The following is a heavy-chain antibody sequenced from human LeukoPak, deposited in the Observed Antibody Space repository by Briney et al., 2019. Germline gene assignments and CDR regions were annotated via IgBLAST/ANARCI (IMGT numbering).Heavy chain of an antibody. CDR3: ARPERVHSSGWYSLG. V-gene: IGHV5-51*01. CDR2: IYPGDSDT. J-gene: IGHJ4*02. CDR1: GYSFTKSW. D-gene: IGHD6-19*01. Sequence: GESLKISCKGSGYSFTKSWIGWVRQMPGKGLEWMGIIYPGDSDTRYSPSFQGQVTISADKSISTAYLQWSSLKPSDTAIYYCARPERVHSSGWYSLGWGQGTLVTVSS.